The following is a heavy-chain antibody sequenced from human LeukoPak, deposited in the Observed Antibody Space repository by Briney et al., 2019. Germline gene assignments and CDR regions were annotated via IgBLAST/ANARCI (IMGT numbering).Heavy chain of an antibody. CDR2: ISWNSGSI. CDR1: GFTFDDYA. D-gene: IGHD6-13*01. J-gene: IGHJ3*02. Sequence: GGSLRLSCAASGFTFDDYAMHWVRQTPGKGLEWVSGISWNSGSIGYADSVKGRFTISRDNAKNSLYLQMNSLRAEDMALYYCAKDIYSSSSEYAFDIWGQGTMVTVYS. CDR3: AKDIYSSSSEYAFDI. V-gene: IGHV3-9*03.